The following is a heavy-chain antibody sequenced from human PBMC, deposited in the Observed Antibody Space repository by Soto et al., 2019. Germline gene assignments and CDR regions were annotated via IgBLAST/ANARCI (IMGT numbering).Heavy chain of an antibody. CDR1: GYTFTGYY. J-gene: IGHJ4*02. Sequence: GASVKVSCKASGYTFTGYYMQWVRQAPGQGLEWMGWINPNSGGTNYSQRFQGRVTITRDTSASTAYMELSSLRSEDTAVYYCARDRGRYYDSSGYYYDYWGQGTLVTVSS. D-gene: IGHD3-22*01. V-gene: IGHV1-2*02. CDR3: ARDRGRYYDSSGYYYDY. CDR2: INPNSGGT.